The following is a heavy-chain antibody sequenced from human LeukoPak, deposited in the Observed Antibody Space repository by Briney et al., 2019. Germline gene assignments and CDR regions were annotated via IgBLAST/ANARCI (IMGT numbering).Heavy chain of an antibody. Sequence: TGGSLRLSCAASGFTFSSYAMSWVRQAPGKGLKWVAIISHDGHNKYYADSMKGRFTISRDNSMNILYLQMDSLTPEDTAVYYCAKGGLDFGVPDASDIWGHGTMVTVSS. V-gene: IGHV3-30-3*01. CDR3: AKGGLDFGVPDASDI. CDR1: GFTFSSYA. CDR2: ISHDGHNK. J-gene: IGHJ3*02. D-gene: IGHD4-17*01.